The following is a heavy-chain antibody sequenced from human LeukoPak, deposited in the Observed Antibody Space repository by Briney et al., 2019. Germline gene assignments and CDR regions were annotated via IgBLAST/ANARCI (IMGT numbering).Heavy chain of an antibody. J-gene: IGHJ1*01. D-gene: IGHD3-9*01. CDR3: ARPNYDILTGYYSPGPEYFQH. CDR1: GYTFTGYY. Sequence: ASVKVSCEASGYTFTGYYMHWVRQAPGQGLEWMGWINPNSGGTNYAQKFQGRVTMTRDTSISTAYMELSRLRSDDTAVYYCARPNYDILTGYYSPGPEYFQHWGQGTLVTVSS. V-gene: IGHV1-2*02. CDR2: INPNSGGT.